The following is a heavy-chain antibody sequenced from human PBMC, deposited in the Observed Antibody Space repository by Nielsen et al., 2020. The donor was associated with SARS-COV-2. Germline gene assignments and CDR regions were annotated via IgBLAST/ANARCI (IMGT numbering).Heavy chain of an antibody. CDR3: ARPANDFWSGYYAGSYYYYGMDV. CDR2: ISSSSSYI. Sequence: WLRQPPGKRLEWVSSISSSSSYIYYADSVKGRFTISRDNAKNSLYLQMNSLRAEDTAVYYCARPANDFWSGYYAGSYYYYGMDVWGQGTTVTVSS. J-gene: IGHJ6*02. V-gene: IGHV3-21*01. D-gene: IGHD3-3*01.